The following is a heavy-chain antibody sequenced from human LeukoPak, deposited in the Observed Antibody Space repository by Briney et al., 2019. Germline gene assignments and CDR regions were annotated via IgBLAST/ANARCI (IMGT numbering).Heavy chain of an antibody. Sequence: PGGSLRLSCAASGFTFSNFWMSWVRQAPGKGLEWVASIRYDESAKNYVDFVKGRFTISRDNAKKSVYLQMNSLRAEDTAVYYCAKGRAVEVVAAFNYWGQGTVVTVSS. J-gene: IGHJ4*02. CDR1: GFTFSNFW. D-gene: IGHD2-15*01. CDR2: IRYDESAK. CDR3: AKGRAVEVVAAFNY. V-gene: IGHV3-7*03.